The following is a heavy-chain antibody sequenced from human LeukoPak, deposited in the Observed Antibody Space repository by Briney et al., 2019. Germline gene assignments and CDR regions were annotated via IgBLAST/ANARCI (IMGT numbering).Heavy chain of an antibody. J-gene: IGHJ6*02. Sequence: SQTLSLTCAISGDSVSSNSAAWNWIRQSPSRGLEWLGRTYYRSKWYNDYAVSVKSRITINPDTSKNQFSPQLNSVTPEDTAVYYCARDPEITIFGVVTTTYGMDVWGQGTTVTVSS. CDR3: ARDPEITIFGVVTTTYGMDV. CDR2: TYYRSKWYN. CDR1: GDSVSSNSAA. V-gene: IGHV6-1*01. D-gene: IGHD3-3*01.